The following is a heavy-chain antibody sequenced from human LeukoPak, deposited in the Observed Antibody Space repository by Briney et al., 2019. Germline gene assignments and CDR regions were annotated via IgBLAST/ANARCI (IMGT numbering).Heavy chain of an antibody. J-gene: IGHJ4*02. CDR2: IYYSGST. D-gene: IGHD1-26*01. Sequence: SETLSLTCTVSGGSISSSSYYWGWIRQPPGKGLEWIGSIYYSGSTYYNPSLKSRVTISVDMSKNQFSLKLSSVTAADTAVYYCARHGTGSYFSNFDYWGQGTLVTVSS. V-gene: IGHV4-39*01. CDR1: GGSISSSSYY. CDR3: ARHGTGSYFSNFDY.